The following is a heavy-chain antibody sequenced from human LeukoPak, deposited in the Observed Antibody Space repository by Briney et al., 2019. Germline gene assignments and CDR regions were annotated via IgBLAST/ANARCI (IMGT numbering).Heavy chain of an antibody. CDR1: GFTFSSYG. J-gene: IGHJ4*02. CDR2: IRYDGSNK. D-gene: IGHD6-13*01. Sequence: AGGSLRLSCAASGFTFSSYGMHWVRQAPGKGLEWVAFIRYDGSNKYYADSVKGRFTTSRDNSKNTLYLQMNSLRAEDTAVYYCAKGPAPAAAEDYWGQGTLVTVSS. CDR3: AKGPAPAAAEDY. V-gene: IGHV3-30*02.